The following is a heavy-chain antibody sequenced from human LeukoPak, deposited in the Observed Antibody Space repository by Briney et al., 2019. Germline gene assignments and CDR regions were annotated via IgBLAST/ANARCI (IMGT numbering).Heavy chain of an antibody. CDR3: ARDHRTGVSLHFFDY. V-gene: IGHV4-31*02. CDR2: VHHSGSA. J-gene: IGHJ4*02. CDR1: GDSISSDYYY. Sequence: SETLSLTCSVSGDSISSDYYYWSWIRHLPGKGLEWIGYVHHSGSAFYKPSLKSRVTISVAPSTRQFSLEMHSVTAADTAVYYCARDHRTGVSLHFFDYWGQGKLVTVSS. D-gene: IGHD1-1*01.